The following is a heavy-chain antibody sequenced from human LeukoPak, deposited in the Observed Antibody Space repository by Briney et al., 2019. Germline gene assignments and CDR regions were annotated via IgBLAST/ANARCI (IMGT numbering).Heavy chain of an antibody. D-gene: IGHD3-10*01. CDR3: TKDITPGGADA. CDR1: GLTLDRYA. V-gene: IGHV3-9*01. CDR2: FSLDTDRI. J-gene: IGHJ6*02. Sequence: PGRSLRLSCVASGLTLDRYAMHWVRQGPGKGLEWVAGFSLDTDRIDYADSVRGRFTVSKDDAKKTLYLQMNNLRTEDTALYYCTKDITPGGADAWGQGTTVTVSS.